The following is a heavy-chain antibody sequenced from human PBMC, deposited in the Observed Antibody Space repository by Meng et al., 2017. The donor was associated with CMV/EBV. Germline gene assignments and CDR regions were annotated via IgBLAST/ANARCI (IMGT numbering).Heavy chain of an antibody. CDR2: ISAYNGNT. V-gene: IGHV1-18*01. Sequence: SVYTFTSYGISWVRQAPGQGLEWMGWISAYNGNTNYAQKLQGRVTMTTDTSTSTAYMELRSLRSDDTAVYYCARADDFWSGYPGFDYWGQGTLVTVSS. CDR1: VYTFTSYG. J-gene: IGHJ4*02. D-gene: IGHD3-3*01. CDR3: ARADDFWSGYPGFDY.